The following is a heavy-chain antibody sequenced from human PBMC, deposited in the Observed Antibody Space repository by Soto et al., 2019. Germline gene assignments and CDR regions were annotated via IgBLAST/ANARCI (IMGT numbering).Heavy chain of an antibody. J-gene: IGHJ4*02. CDR3: ARDGEVVPAAMSR. CDR2: ITSSSGYI. Sequence: EVQLVESGGGLVQPGGSLRLSCAASGFTFRSYSMNWVRQAPGKGLEWVSSITSSSGYIYYADSVRGRFTISRDNAKNSLYLQMNSLRAEDTDVYYCARDGEVVPAAMSRWGQGTLVTVSS. V-gene: IGHV3-21*01. CDR1: GFTFRSYS. D-gene: IGHD2-2*01.